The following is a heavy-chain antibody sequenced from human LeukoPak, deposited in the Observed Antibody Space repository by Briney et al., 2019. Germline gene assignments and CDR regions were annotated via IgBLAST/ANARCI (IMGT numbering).Heavy chain of an antibody. CDR1: GFTFSSYS. D-gene: IGHD3-10*01. Sequence: PGGSLRLSCAASGFTFSSYSMNWVRQAPGKGREWVSSISSSSSYIYYADSVKGRFTISRDNAKNSLYLQMNSLRAEDTAVYYCARMNHYYGSGSRIYYGMDVWGKGTTVTVSS. J-gene: IGHJ6*04. V-gene: IGHV3-21*01. CDR2: ISSSSSYI. CDR3: ARMNHYYGSGSRIYYGMDV.